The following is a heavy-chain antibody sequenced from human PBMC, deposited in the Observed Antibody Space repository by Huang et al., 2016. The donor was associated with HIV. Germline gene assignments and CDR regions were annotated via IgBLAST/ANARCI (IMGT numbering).Heavy chain of an antibody. J-gene: IGHJ4*02. CDR3: ARARGYYDSSASYYFDY. V-gene: IGHV1-69*13. CDR2: IIPSFGTA. CDR1: GGTFSSYA. Sequence: QVQLVQSGAEVKKPGSSVKVSCKASGGTFSSYAISWVRKAPGQGLEWMGGIIPSFGTANYAQKFQGRVTITADESTSTAYMELSSLRSEDTAVYYCARARGYYDSSASYYFDYWGQGTLVTVSS. D-gene: IGHD3-22*01.